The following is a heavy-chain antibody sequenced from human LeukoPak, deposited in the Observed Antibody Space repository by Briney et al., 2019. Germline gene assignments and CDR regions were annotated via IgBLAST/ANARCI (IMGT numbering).Heavy chain of an antibody. CDR1: GGSISSSSYY. CDR2: IYYSGST. J-gene: IGHJ3*01. Sequence: KTSETLSLTCTVSGGSISSSSYYWGWIRQPPGKGLEWIGSIYYSGSTYYNPSLKSRVTISVDTSKNQFSLKLSSVTAADTAVYFCTRVRTLTTPYDAFNLWGHGTMVTVSS. CDR3: TRVRTLTTPYDAFNL. D-gene: IGHD1-1*01. V-gene: IGHV4-39*07.